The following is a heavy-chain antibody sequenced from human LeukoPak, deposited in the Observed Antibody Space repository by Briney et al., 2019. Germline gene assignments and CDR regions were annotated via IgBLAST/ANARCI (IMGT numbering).Heavy chain of an antibody. CDR2: INPNTGTT. CDR1: VYTFNDYY. Sequence: GASVKVSCKASVYTFNDYYMHLVRQAPGQGLEWIGWINPNTGTTNYAQKFQGRVTLTRDTSISTAYMELSSLTSDDTAVYYCARQSYGSSYYFDYWGQGNLVTVSS. J-gene: IGHJ4*02. D-gene: IGHD6-6*01. CDR3: ARQSYGSSYYFDY. V-gene: IGHV1-2*02.